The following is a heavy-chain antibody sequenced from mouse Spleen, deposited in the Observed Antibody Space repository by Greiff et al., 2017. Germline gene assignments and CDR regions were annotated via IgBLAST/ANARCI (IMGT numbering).Heavy chain of an antibody. J-gene: IGHJ2*01. CDR1: GYSITSDYA. V-gene: IGHV3-2*02. Sequence: EVKLVESGPGLVKPSQSLSLTCTVTGYSITSDYAWNWIRQFPGNKLEWMGYISYSGSTSYNPSLKSRISITRDTSKNQFFLQLNSVTTEDTATYYCAKTGESYFDYWGQGTTLTVSS. D-gene: IGHD4-1*01. CDR2: ISYSGST. CDR3: AKTGESYFDY.